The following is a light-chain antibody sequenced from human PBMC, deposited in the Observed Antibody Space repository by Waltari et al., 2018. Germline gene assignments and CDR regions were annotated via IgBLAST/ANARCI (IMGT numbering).Light chain of an antibody. V-gene: IGKV3-15*01. Sequence: EIVMTQSPATVSVSPGERATPSCRASQSVSSDLAWYQQIPGQAPRLLIYDAATRATGIPARFRGSGSGTEFTLTISSMQSEDFAVYYCQQYNNWPPWTFGQGTKVEIK. CDR3: QQYNNWPPWT. J-gene: IGKJ1*01. CDR2: DAA. CDR1: QSVSSD.